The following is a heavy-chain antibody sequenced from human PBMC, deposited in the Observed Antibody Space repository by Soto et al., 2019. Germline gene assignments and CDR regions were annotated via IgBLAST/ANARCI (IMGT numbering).Heavy chain of an antibody. D-gene: IGHD3-3*01. J-gene: IGHJ6*02. CDR2: INPSGGST. CDR1: GYTLTSYK. CDR3: ARDFGVVNYYYYYYGMDV. Sequence: GAPVKVSCKASGYTLTSYKINGVRQAPGQGLEWMGIINPSGGSTSCAQKFQGRVTMTRDTSTSTVYMELSSLRSEDTAVYYCARDFGVVNYYYYYYGMDVWGQGTTVTVSS. V-gene: IGHV1-46*01.